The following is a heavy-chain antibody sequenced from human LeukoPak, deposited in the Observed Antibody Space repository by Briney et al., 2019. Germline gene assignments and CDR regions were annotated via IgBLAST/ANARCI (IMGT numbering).Heavy chain of an antibody. J-gene: IGHJ3*02. V-gene: IGHV3-23*01. CDR1: GFTFRNYA. Sequence: GGSLRLSCAASGFTFRNYAMTWVRLAPGKGLEWVSAMSGGGASTHYADSVKGRFTISRDNSKNTLYLQMNSLRAEDTAIYYCAKEYSGYDDAYDIWGQGTMVTVSS. CDR3: AKEYSGYDDAYDI. CDR2: MSGGGAST. D-gene: IGHD5-12*01.